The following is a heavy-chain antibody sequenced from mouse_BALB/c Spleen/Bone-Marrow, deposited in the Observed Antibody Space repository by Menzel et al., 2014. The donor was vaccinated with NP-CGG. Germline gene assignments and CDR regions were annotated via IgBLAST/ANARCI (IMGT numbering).Heavy chain of an antibody. CDR2: IYPGDGDT. J-gene: IGHJ4*01. Sequence: VQLQQSGPELVKPGASVKISCKASGYAFXSSWMNWVKQRPGQGLEWIGRIYPGDGDTNYNGKFKGKATLTADKSSSTAYMQLSSLTSVDSAVYFCARLRDAMDYWGQGTSVTVSS. V-gene: IGHV1-82*01. D-gene: IGHD1-1*01. CDR3: ARLRDAMDY. CDR1: GYAFXSSW.